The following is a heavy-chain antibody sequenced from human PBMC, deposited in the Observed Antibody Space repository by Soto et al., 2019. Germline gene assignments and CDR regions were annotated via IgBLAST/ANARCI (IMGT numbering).Heavy chain of an antibody. D-gene: IGHD3-16*01. V-gene: IGHV1-18*01. CDR1: GYTFTSYG. Sequence: QVQLVQSGAEVKKPGASVKVSCKASGYTFTSYGITWVRQAPGQGLEWMGWISADNGNTNYAQKLQGRVTMTTDTSTSTAYIELRSLRSDDTAVYYCARDRGSYALDYWGQGTLVTVSS. CDR3: ARDRGSYALDY. J-gene: IGHJ4*02. CDR2: ISADNGNT.